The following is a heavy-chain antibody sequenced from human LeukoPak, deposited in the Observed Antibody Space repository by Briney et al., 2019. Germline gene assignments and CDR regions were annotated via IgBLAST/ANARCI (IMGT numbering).Heavy chain of an antibody. CDR2: IIPIFGTA. D-gene: IGHD3-10*01. V-gene: IGHV1-69*05. Sequence: SVKVSCRASGGTFSSYAISWVRQAPGQGLEWMGGIIPIFGTASYAQKFQGRVTITTDESTSTAYMELSSLRSEDTAVYYCARTVYGSGSYHFDYWGQGTLVTVSS. CDR1: GGTFSSYA. J-gene: IGHJ4*02. CDR3: ARTVYGSGSYHFDY.